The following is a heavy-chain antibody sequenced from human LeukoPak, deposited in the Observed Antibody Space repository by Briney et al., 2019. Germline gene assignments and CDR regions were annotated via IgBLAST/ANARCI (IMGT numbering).Heavy chain of an antibody. CDR1: GFTFSSYS. D-gene: IGHD3-9*01. Sequence: GGSLRLSCAASGFTFSSYSMNWVRQAPGKGLEWVSSISSSSSYIYYADSVKGRFTISRDNAKNSLYLQMNSRRAEDTAVYYCASYYEILTGYYTFDYWGQGTLVTVSS. CDR3: ASYYEILTGYYTFDY. CDR2: ISSSSSYI. V-gene: IGHV3-21*01. J-gene: IGHJ4*02.